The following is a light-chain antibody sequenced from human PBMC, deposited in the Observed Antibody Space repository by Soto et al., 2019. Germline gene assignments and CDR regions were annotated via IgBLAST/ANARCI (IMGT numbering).Light chain of an antibody. J-gene: IGLJ3*02. CDR3: QSYDSSLSSL. CDR2: GNS. CDR1: SSNIGAGYD. Sequence: QSVLTQPPSVSGAPGQRVTISCTGSSSNIGAGYDVPWYQQLPGTAPKLLIYGNSNRPSGVPDRFSGSKSGTSASLAITGLHAEDEAYYYCQSYDSSLSSLFGGGTKLTVL. V-gene: IGLV1-40*01.